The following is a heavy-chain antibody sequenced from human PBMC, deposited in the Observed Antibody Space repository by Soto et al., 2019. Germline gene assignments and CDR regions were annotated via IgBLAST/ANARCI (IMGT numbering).Heavy chain of an antibody. CDR2: IRSKAYGVTT. Sequence: KTVGSLRLSCTTSGFTFSDYAISWFRQAPGKGLEWVGVIRSKAYGVTTDYAASVKGRFAISRDDSKDTAYLQMNSVTTEDTAVYFCARYPSVSRFSFFGMDVWGHRTTVTVSS. V-gene: IGHV3-49*05. CDR1: GFTFSDYA. J-gene: IGHJ6*02. CDR3: ARYPSVSRFSFFGMDV. D-gene: IGHD2-2*01.